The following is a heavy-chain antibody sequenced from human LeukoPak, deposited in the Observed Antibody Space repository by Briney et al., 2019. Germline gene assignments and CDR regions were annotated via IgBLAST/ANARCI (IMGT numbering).Heavy chain of an antibody. CDR1: GGSISSYY. J-gene: IGHJ4*02. Sequence: SETLSLTCTVSGGSISSYYWSWIRQPPGKGLEWIGYIYYSGSTNYNPSLKSRVTISVDTFKNQFSLKLSSVTAADTAVYYCAMAYYYGSGSYRYWGQGTLVTVSS. CDR3: AMAYYYGSGSYRY. CDR2: IYYSGST. V-gene: IGHV4-59*01. D-gene: IGHD3-10*01.